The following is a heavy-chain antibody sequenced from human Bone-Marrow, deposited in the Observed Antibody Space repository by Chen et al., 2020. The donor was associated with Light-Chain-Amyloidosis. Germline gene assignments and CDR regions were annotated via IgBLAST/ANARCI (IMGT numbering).Heavy chain of an antibody. J-gene: IGHJ5*02. CDR3: AREKYSSSSRRWFDP. Sequence: QVQLVQSGADVKKPGASVKVSCKASGYTFTDYYVHWVRQAPGQGLEWMGWINPNSGGTNYEQKFQDRVTMTRDTSISTAYMELSRLRSDDTALYYCAREKYSSSSRRWFDPWGQGTLVTDSS. CDR1: GYTFTDYY. CDR2: INPNSGGT. D-gene: IGHD6-6*01. V-gene: IGHV1-2*02.